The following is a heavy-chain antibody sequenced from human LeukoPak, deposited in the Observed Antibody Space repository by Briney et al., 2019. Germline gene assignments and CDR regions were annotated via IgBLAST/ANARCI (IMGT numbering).Heavy chain of an antibody. J-gene: IGHJ4*02. V-gene: IGHV4-34*01. CDR2: INHSGST. CDR1: GGSFSGYY. CDR3: ARGQWLADY. D-gene: IGHD6-19*01. Sequence: SEILSLTCAVYGGSFSGYYWSWIRQPPGKGLGWIGEINHSGSTNYNPSLKSRVTISVDTSKNQFSLKLSSVTAADTAVYYCARGQWLADYWGQGTLVTVSS.